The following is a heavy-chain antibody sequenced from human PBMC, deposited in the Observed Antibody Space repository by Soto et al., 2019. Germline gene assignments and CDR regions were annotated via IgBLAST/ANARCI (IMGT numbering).Heavy chain of an antibody. V-gene: IGHV4-59*01. D-gene: IGHD4-4*01. Sequence: QVQLQESGPGLVKPSETLSLTCTVSGASLSNYYWSWSRQPPGKGLEWIGYIYYSGRTNYNPSLKSRLNVSVDTSQAQVSLKLTSVPAADTAVYYCERIEPGRNHFFANWGQGTEVTVSS. CDR1: GASLSNYY. CDR2: IYYSGRT. J-gene: IGHJ4*02. CDR3: ERIEPGRNHFFAN.